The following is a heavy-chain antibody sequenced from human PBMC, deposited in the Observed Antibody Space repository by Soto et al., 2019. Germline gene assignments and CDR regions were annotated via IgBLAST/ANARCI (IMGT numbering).Heavy chain of an antibody. J-gene: IGHJ4*02. Sequence: SVKVSCKASGGTFSSYAISWVRQAPGQGLEWMGGIIPIFGTANYAQKFQGRVTITADESTSTAYMELSSLRSEDTAVYYCARLFGPYDSSGYYYATRPDDYWGQGTLVTVSS. D-gene: IGHD3-22*01. V-gene: IGHV1-69*13. CDR3: ARLFGPYDSSGYYYATRPDDY. CDR2: IIPIFGTA. CDR1: GGTFSSYA.